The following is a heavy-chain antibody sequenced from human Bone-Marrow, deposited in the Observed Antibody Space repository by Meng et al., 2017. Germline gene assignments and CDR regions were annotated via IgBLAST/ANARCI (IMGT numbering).Heavy chain of an antibody. CDR3: ASFRDHYYDSINRGAFDI. V-gene: IGHV3-21*01. CDR2: ISSSSSYI. CDR1: GFTFSSYS. Sequence: GESLKISCAASGFTFSSYSMNWVRQAPGKGLEWVSSISSSSSYIYYADSVKGRFTISRDNAKNSLYLQMNSLRAEDTAVYYCASFRDHYYDSINRGAFDIWGQGTMVTVSS. J-gene: IGHJ3*02. D-gene: IGHD3-22*01.